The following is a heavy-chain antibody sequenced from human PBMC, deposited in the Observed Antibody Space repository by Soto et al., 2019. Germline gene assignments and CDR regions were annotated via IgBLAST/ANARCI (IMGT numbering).Heavy chain of an antibody. J-gene: IGHJ4*02. Sequence: ASVKVSCKASGYTFTSYGISWVRQAPGQGLEWMGWISAYNGNTNYAQKLQGRVTMTTDTSTSTAYMELRSLRSEETAVYYCARSYHDYVSAGYQDFGHGGQGSLV. CDR3: ARSYHDYVSAGYQDFGH. CDR1: GYTFTSYG. D-gene: IGHD3-16*01. V-gene: IGHV1-18*01. CDR2: ISAYNGNT.